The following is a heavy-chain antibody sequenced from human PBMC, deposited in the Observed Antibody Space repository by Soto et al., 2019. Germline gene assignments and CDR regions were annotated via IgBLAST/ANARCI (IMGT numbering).Heavy chain of an antibody. Sequence: GASVKVSCKASGYTFTSYGISWVRQAPGQGLEWMGWISAYNGNTNYAQKLQGRVTMTTDTSTSTAYMELRSLRSDDTAVYYCARASGSYYHLRYFDYWGQGTLVTVSS. J-gene: IGHJ4*02. CDR2: ISAYNGNT. D-gene: IGHD1-26*01. CDR3: ARASGSYYHLRYFDY. V-gene: IGHV1-18*01. CDR1: GYTFTSYG.